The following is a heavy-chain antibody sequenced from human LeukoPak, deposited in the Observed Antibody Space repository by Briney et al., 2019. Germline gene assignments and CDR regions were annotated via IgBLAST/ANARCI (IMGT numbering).Heavy chain of an antibody. V-gene: IGHV4-61*02. J-gene: IGHJ4*02. CDR1: GGSISSGSYY. CDR2: IYTSGST. D-gene: IGHD6-13*01. CDR3: ARGRTEYSSSWYY. Sequence: SSETLSLTCTVSGGSISSGSYYWSWIRQLAGKGLEWIGRIYTSGSTNYNPSLKSRVTISVDTSKNQFSLKLSSVTAADTAVYYCARGRTEYSSSWYYWGQGTLVTVSS.